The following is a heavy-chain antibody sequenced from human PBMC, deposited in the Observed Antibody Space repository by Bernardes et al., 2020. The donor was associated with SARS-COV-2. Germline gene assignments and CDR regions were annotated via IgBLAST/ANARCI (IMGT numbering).Heavy chain of an antibody. CDR3: ARAHYTGWFLRYYPMDV. V-gene: IGHV3-48*01. Sequence: GGSLRLSCAASGFTFSNSSMNWVRLAPGKGPEWVAYISSSSFTINYADSVKGRFTISRDNAENSLYLQMNSLRAGDTGVYYCARAHYTGWFLRYYPMDVWGQGTTVTVSS. J-gene: IGHJ6*02. D-gene: IGHD6-19*01. CDR2: ISSSSFTI. CDR1: GFTFSNSS.